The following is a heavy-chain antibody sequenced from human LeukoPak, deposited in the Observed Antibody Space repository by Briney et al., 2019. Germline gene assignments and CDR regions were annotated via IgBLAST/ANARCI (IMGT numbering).Heavy chain of an antibody. CDR2: IYYSGST. D-gene: IGHD3-22*01. J-gene: IGHJ4*02. CDR1: GGSFSGYY. V-gene: IGHV4-34*01. Sequence: SETLSLTCAVYGGSFSGYYWSWIRQPPGKGLEWIGSIYYSGSTYYNPSLKSRVTISVDTSKNQFSLKLSSVTAADTAVYYCARLGYDSSGYLLPDGYYFDYWGQGTLVTVSS. CDR3: ARLGYDSSGYLLPDGYYFDY.